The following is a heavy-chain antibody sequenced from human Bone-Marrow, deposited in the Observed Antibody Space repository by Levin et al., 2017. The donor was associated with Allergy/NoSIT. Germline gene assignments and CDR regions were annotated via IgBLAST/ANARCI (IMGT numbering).Heavy chain of an antibody. J-gene: IGHJ4*02. CDR1: GFSFRSYG. Sequence: GESLKISCVASGFSFRSYGMHWVRQAPGKGLEWVSLIYSVGTTYYADSVKGRFTISRDNSRNTLYLQMNSLRAEDTAVYYCTGGPSGVRGWGQGTLVTVSS. D-gene: IGHD3-16*01. CDR3: TGGPSGVRG. CDR2: IYSVGTT. V-gene: IGHV3-NL1*01.